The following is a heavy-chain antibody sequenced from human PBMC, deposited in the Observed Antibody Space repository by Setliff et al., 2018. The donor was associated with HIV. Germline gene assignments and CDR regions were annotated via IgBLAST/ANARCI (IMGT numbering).Heavy chain of an antibody. D-gene: IGHD6-13*01. V-gene: IGHV4-38-2*01. Sequence: SETLSLTCDVSGFSISSRYYWGWIRQSPGKGLEWIGNIYHTGSSYYNPSLNDRATIPLDTSKNQFSLKLNSVTAADTAVYFCARHHLATAGTTHYFDYWGQGTLVTVSS. CDR2: IYHTGSS. CDR3: ARHHLATAGTTHYFDY. J-gene: IGHJ4*02. CDR1: GFSISSRYY.